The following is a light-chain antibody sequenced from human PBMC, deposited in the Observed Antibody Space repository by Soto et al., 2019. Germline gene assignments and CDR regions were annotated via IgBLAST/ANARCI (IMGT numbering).Light chain of an antibody. V-gene: IGLV1-44*01. Sequence: QAVVTQPPSASGTPGQRVTISCSGGNSNIGTNTVKWYQQLPGTAPTLLIYSDNLRPSGVPDRFSGSKSGTAASLAISGLQSEDEADYYCEAWDDSLKGVVFGGGTKLTVL. CDR3: EAWDDSLKGVV. CDR1: NSNIGTNT. J-gene: IGLJ2*01. CDR2: SDN.